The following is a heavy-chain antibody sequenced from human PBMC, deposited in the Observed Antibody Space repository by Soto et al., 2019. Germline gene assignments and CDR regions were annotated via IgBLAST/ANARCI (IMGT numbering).Heavy chain of an antibody. Sequence: PGGSLRLSCSASGFTFSSYAMHWVRQAPGKGLEYVSAISSNGGSTYYADSVKGRFTISRDNSKNTLYLQMSSLRAEDTAVYYCVKDRSYYDTEGFDYWGQGTLVTSPQ. D-gene: IGHD3-22*01. CDR1: GFTFSSYA. CDR3: VKDRSYYDTEGFDY. V-gene: IGHV3-64D*06. J-gene: IGHJ4*02. CDR2: ISSNGGST.